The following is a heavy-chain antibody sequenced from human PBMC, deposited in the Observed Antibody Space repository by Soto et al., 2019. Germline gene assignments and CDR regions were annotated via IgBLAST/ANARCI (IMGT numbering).Heavy chain of an antibody. CDR3: ARDGYYYYGMDV. CDR1: GGSISSYY. V-gene: IGHV4-59*01. CDR2: IYYSGST. J-gene: IGHJ6*02. Sequence: QVQLQESGPGLVKPSETLSLTCTVSGGSISSYYWSWIRQPPGKGLEWIGYIYYSGSTNYNPSLKSRVTISVDTSKNQFSLKLSSVTAADTVVYYCARDGYYYYGMDVWGQGTTVTVSS.